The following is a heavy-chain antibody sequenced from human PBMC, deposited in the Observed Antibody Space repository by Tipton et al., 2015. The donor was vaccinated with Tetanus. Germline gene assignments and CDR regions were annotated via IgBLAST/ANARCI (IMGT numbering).Heavy chain of an antibody. CDR3: AEGRRFCSSNSCHEYYFDS. Sequence: LRLSCAASGFTLSRYTLNWVRQPPGKGLEWIGSVFDSGTSYYNPSLKSRVTISVDTSKNHFSLRLSSVTAAETAVYYCAEGRRFCSSNSCHEYYFDSWGRGTLVTVSS. D-gene: IGHD2-2*01. J-gene: IGHJ4*02. V-gene: IGHV4-38-2*01. CDR2: VFDSGTS. CDR1: GFTLSRYT.